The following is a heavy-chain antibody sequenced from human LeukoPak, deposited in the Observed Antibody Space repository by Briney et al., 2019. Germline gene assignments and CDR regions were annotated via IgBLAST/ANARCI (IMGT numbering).Heavy chain of an antibody. J-gene: IGHJ4*02. Sequence: GGSLRLSCTASGFTFSDYAMNWVRQTPGKGLEWVSSISSRQNDVQYADSLEGRFTISRDNAKNSLYLQMNTLRAEDTAVYFCAREVGSGWNYFDLWGQGTLVTVSS. CDR3: AREVGSGWNYFDL. V-gene: IGHV3-21*01. CDR1: GFTFSDYA. D-gene: IGHD6-19*01. CDR2: ISSRQNDV.